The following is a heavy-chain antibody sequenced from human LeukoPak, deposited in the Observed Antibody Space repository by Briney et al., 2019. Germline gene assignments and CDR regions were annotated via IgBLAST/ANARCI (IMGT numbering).Heavy chain of an antibody. D-gene: IGHD4-23*01. CDR1: GGTFSSYA. J-gene: IGHJ6*02. CDR2: IIPIFGTA. V-gene: IGHV1-69*01. CDR3: ARDQGNLGYYYYGMDV. Sequence: SVKISCKASGGTFSSYAISWVRQAPGQGLEWMGGIIPIFGTANYAQKFQGRVTITADESTSTAYMELSSLRSEDTAVYYCARDQGNLGYYYYGMDVWGQGTTVTVSS.